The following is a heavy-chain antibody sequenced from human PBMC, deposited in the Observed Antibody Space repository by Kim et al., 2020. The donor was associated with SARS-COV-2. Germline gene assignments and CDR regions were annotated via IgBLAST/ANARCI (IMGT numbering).Heavy chain of an antibody. CDR2: IYHSGST. J-gene: IGHJ6*02. CDR1: GGSISSSNW. CDR3: ARASRRYCTNGVCKTPPRGSPYYYYYGMDV. V-gene: IGHV4-4*02. Sequence: SETLSLTCAVSGGSISSSNWWSWVRQPPGKGLEWIGEIYHSGSTNYNPSLKSRVTISVDKSKNQFSLKLSSVTAADTAVYYCARASRRYCTNGVCKTPPRGSPYYYYYGMDVWGQGTTVTVSS. D-gene: IGHD2-8*01.